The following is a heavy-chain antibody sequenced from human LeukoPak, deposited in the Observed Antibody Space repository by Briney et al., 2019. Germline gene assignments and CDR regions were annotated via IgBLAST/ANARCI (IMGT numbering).Heavy chain of an antibody. V-gene: IGHV3-7*01. D-gene: IGHD6-13*01. CDR3: ASEGIAAAGTTGEFDY. CDR2: IKQDGSEK. Sequence: GGSLRLSCAASGFTFSSYWMSWVRRAPGKGPEWVANIKQDGSEKDYVDSVKGRFTISRDNAKSSLYLQMNSLRAEDTAVYYCASEGIAAAGTTGEFDYWGQGTLVTVSS. J-gene: IGHJ4*02. CDR1: GFTFSSYW.